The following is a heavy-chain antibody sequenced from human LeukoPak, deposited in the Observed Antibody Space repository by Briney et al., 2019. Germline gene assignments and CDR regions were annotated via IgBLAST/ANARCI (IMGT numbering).Heavy chain of an antibody. J-gene: IGHJ4*02. V-gene: IGHV3-30*02. CDR2: IRHDGSNK. Sequence: GGSLRLSCAASGFPFRTYGMHWARQAPGKGLEWVAFIRHDGSNKFYADSVKGRFTISIDNSKKMLYVQMNSLRAEDTAVYYCVLGTDHFDYWGQGTLVTVSS. CDR3: VLGTDHFDY. CDR1: GFPFRTYG.